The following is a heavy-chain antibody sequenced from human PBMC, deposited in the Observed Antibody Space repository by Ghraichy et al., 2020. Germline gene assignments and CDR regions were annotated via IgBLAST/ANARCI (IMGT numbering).Heavy chain of an antibody. Sequence: SQTLSLTCSVSGGSITSDQWSWIRQPPGKGLESIGGISYTGGANYNPSLKTRVTLTLDTSKNQFSLTLTSVTAADTAVYFSARHGTNSAPVDWGQGTLATVSA. CDR1: GGSITSDQ. CDR3: ARHGTNSAPVD. D-gene: IGHD4/OR15-4a*01. V-gene: IGHV4-59*08. J-gene: IGHJ4*02. CDR2: ISYTGGA.